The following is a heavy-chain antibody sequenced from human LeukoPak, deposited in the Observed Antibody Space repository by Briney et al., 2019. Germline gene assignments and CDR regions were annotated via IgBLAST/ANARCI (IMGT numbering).Heavy chain of an antibody. Sequence: GGSLRLSCAASGFTFSSYAMHWVCQAPGKGLEWVAVISFDGSNKFYADSVKGRFTISRDNSKNTLYLQMNSLRAEDTAVYYCATQPCSGGNCYLGSWGQGTLVTVSS. J-gene: IGHJ4*02. CDR2: ISFDGSNK. CDR3: ATQPCSGGNCYLGS. CDR1: GFTFSSYA. V-gene: IGHV3-30*04. D-gene: IGHD2-15*01.